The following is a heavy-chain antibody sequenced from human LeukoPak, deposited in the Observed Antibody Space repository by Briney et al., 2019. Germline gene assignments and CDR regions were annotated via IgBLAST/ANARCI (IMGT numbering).Heavy chain of an antibody. CDR2: IYYSGST. V-gene: IGHV4-59*01. D-gene: IGHD4-11*01. Sequence: SETLSLXCTVSGGSISSYYWRWIRQPPGKGLEWIGYIYYSGSTSYNPSLKSRVTISVDTSKNQFSLKLSSVTAADTAVYYCARAYSNYGYYYYMDVWGKGTTVTVSS. CDR3: ARAYSNYGYYYYMDV. CDR1: GGSISSYY. J-gene: IGHJ6*03.